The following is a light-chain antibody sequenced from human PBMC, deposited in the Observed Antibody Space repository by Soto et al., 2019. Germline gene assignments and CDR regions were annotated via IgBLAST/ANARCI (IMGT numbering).Light chain of an antibody. CDR2: WAS. V-gene: IGKV4-1*01. CDR1: QTLLHSNGYNY. Sequence: VMTHSPRSLLVTPGAPSSISCRFTQTLLHSNGYNYLAWYQQKPGQPPKLLIYWASTRESGVPDRFSGSGSGTDFTLTISSLQAEDVAVYYCQQYYDTPPWTFGQGTKVDIK. CDR3: QQYYDTPPWT. J-gene: IGKJ1*01.